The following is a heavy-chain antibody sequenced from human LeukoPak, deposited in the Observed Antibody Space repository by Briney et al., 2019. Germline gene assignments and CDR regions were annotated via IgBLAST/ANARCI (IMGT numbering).Heavy chain of an antibody. CDR2: ISGSGGST. CDR1: GITFSSYA. J-gene: IGHJ5*02. V-gene: IGHV3-23*01. Sequence: GGSLRLSCAASGITFSSYAMSWVRQAPGKGLEWVSAISGSGGSTYYADSVKGRFTISRDNSKNTLYLQMNSLRAEDTAVYYCAKDTLLIAAAGTILNWFDPWGQGTLVTVSS. CDR3: AKDTLLIAAAGTILNWFDP. D-gene: IGHD6-13*01.